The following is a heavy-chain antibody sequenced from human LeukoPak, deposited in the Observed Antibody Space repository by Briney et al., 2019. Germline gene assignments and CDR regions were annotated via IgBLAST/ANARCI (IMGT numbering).Heavy chain of an antibody. CDR1: GFTFSNYG. J-gene: IGHJ4*02. CDR3: ARGGPEWGSGSYYDY. Sequence: GGSLRLSCAASGFTFSNYGMHWVRQAPGKGLEWVAVIWYDGSNKYYADSVKGRFTISRDNSKNTLYLQMNSLRAEDTAVYYCARGGPEWGSGSYYDYWGQGTLVTVSS. CDR2: IWYDGSNK. V-gene: IGHV3-33*01. D-gene: IGHD3-10*01.